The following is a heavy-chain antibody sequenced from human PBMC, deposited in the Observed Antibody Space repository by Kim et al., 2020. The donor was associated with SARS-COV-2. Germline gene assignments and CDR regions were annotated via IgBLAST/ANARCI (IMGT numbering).Heavy chain of an antibody. J-gene: IGHJ6*02. V-gene: IGHV3-74*01. CDR2: ST. Sequence: STACADSAKGLSTISSNNAKNTLYLQMNSLRAEDTAVYYCARGNYRGMDVWGQGTTVTVSS. CDR3: ARGNYRGMDV.